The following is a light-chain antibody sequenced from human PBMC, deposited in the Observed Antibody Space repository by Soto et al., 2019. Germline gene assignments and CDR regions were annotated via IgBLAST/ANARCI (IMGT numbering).Light chain of an antibody. CDR1: QTVSSY. CDR3: QQRSDWPST. J-gene: IGKJ4*01. V-gene: IGKV3-11*01. Sequence: EIVLTQSPATLSLSPGDRATLSCRASQTVSSYLAWYQQKPGQAPRLLIYDASSRATGIPARFSGSGSGTDFPLTITSLEPEDFAVYYCQQRSDWPSTFGGGTKVEIK. CDR2: DAS.